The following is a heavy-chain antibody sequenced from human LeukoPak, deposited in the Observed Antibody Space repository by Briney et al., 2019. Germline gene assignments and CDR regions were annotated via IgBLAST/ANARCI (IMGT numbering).Heavy chain of an antibody. CDR3: AREGRGAHMTYCHDAFDI. V-gene: IGHV1-46*01. CDR2: INPSGGST. D-gene: IGHD2-21*01. J-gene: IGHJ3*02. Sequence: GASVKVSCKASGYTFTSYYMHWVRQAPGQGLEWMGIINPSGGSTSYAQKFQGRVTMTRDTSTSTVYMELSSLRSEDTAVYYCAREGRGAHMTYCHDAFDIWGQGTMVTVSS. CDR1: GYTFTSYY.